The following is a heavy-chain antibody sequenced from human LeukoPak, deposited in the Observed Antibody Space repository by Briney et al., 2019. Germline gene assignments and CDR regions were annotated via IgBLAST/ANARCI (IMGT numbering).Heavy chain of an antibody. V-gene: IGHV4-34*01. CDR2: INHSGST. Sequence: SETLSLTCAVYGRSFSGYYWSWIRQPPGKGLEWIGEINHSGSTNYNPSLKSRVTISVDTSKNQFSLKLSSVTAADTAVYYCARGRVYCSGGSCRQYYYMDVWGKGTTVTVSS. CDR1: GRSFSGYY. CDR3: ARGRVYCSGGSCRQYYYMDV. J-gene: IGHJ6*03. D-gene: IGHD2-15*01.